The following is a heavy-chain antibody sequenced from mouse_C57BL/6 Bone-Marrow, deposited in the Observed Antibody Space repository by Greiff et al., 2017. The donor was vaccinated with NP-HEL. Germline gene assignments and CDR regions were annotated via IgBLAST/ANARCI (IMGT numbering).Heavy chain of an antibody. CDR1: GFTFSDYY. V-gene: IGHV5-16*02. CDR2: INYDGSST. J-gene: IGHJ4*01. Sequence: EVKLMESEGGLVQPGSSMKLSCTASGFTFSDYYMAWVRQVPEKGLEWVANINYDGSSTYYLDSLKSRFIISRDNAKNILYLQMSSLKSEDTATYYCARRAMDYWGQGTSVTVSS. CDR3: ARRAMDY.